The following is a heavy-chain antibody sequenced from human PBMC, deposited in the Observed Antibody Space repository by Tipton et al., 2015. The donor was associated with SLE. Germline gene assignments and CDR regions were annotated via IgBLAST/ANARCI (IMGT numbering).Heavy chain of an antibody. CDR3: ARGGPNWGYYFDL. CDR2: IRSTGSRI. Sequence: SLRLSCAASGFTFSSYAMNWVRQAPGKGLEWVSYIRSTGSRIYDADFVKGRFSISRDNAKNSLFLQMNSLTVEDTAIYYCARGGPNWGYYFDLWGQRTLVTVSS. J-gene: IGHJ4*02. D-gene: IGHD7-27*01. V-gene: IGHV3-48*03. CDR1: GFTFSSYA.